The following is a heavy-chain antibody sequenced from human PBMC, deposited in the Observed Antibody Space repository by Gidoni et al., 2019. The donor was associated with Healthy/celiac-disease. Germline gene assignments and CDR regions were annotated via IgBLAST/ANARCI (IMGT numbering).Heavy chain of an antibody. D-gene: IGHD2-2*01. CDR1: GFTFSDYY. CDR3: ARANMDVSSGTIDD. V-gene: IGHV3-11*01. Sequence: QVQLVEFGGGLVKPGGSLSLSCAASGFTFSDYYMSWIRQAPGKGLGWVSYISSRGSTIYYADAVKGRFTISRDKAKNSMYLQMNSLRAEDTAVYYCARANMDVSSGTIDDWGQGTLVTVSS. CDR2: ISSRGSTI. J-gene: IGHJ4*02.